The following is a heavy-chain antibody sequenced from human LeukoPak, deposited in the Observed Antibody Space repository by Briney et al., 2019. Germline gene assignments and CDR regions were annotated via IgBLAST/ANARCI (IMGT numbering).Heavy chain of an antibody. Sequence: GGSLRLSCAASGFTFSRYAMSGVRQAPGRGLEWVSAISSSGGRTYYADSVKGRFTISRDNSKNTLYLQMNSLRAEDTAVYYCAKDRIAVAGHDAFDIWGQGTMVTVSS. D-gene: IGHD6-19*01. V-gene: IGHV3-23*01. CDR2: ISSSGGRT. CDR3: AKDRIAVAGHDAFDI. CDR1: GFTFSRYA. J-gene: IGHJ3*02.